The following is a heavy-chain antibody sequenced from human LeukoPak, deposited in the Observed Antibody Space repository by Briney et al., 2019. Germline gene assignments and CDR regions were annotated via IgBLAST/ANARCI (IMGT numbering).Heavy chain of an antibody. CDR1: GYSISGGYY. CDR2: IFHSGSI. V-gene: IGHV4-38-2*01. D-gene: IGHD3-22*01. CDR3: ARMGVSYYYDSSTYYPVAFDV. J-gene: IGHJ3*01. Sequence: SETLSLTCAVSGYSISGGYYWGWIRQSPGKGLEWIATIFHSGSIYYNPSLKSRDTLSVDTPKNQFSLKLNSVTAADTAVYYCARMGVSYYYDSSTYYPVAFDVWGQGTMVTVSS.